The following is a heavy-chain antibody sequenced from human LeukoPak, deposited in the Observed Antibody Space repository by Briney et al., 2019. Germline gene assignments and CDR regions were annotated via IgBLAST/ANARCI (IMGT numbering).Heavy chain of an antibody. J-gene: IGHJ4*02. CDR3: ASTYNWNDEDLTYYFDY. CDR2: IIPILGIA. Sequence: SVKVSCKASGGTFSSYAISWVRQAPGQGLEWMGRIIPILGIANYAQKFQGRVTITADKSTSTAYMELSSLRSEDTAVYYCASTYNWNDEDLTYYFDYWGQGTLVTVSS. D-gene: IGHD1-20*01. V-gene: IGHV1-69*04. CDR1: GGTFSSYA.